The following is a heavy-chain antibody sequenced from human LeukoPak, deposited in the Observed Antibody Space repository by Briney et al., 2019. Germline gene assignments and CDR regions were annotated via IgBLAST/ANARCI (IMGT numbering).Heavy chain of an antibody. CDR2: ISSSSSYI. CDR1: GFTFSSYS. CDR3: ARDLTYYDILTGHPGAFDI. D-gene: IGHD3-9*01. Sequence: GGSLRLTCAASGFTFSSYSMNWVRQAPGKGLEWVSSISSSSSYIYYADSVKGRFTISRDNAKNSLYLQMNSLRAEDTAVYYCARDLTYYDILTGHPGAFDIWGQGTMVTVSS. J-gene: IGHJ3*02. V-gene: IGHV3-21*01.